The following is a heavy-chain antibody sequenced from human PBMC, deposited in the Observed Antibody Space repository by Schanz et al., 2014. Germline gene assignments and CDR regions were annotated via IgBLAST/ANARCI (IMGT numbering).Heavy chain of an antibody. Sequence: QEQLVESGGGLVKPGGSLRLSCAASGFTFSDHYMDWVRQAPGKGLEWVSSISHSGGSKYYADSVKGRFTISRDNSRNTLYLQMNSLRTEDTAVYYCARDGDRFYHNYYMDVWGKGTTGTV. J-gene: IGHJ6*03. D-gene: IGHD4-17*01. CDR2: ISHSGGSK. CDR3: ARDGDRFYHNYYMDV. CDR1: GFTFSDHY. V-gene: IGHV3-11*04.